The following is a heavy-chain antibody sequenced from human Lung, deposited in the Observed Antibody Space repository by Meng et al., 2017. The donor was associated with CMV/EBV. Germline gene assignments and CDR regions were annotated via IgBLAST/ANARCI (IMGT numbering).Heavy chain of an antibody. V-gene: IGHV2-5*01. CDR3: ARTSITIFGVVIIGEVNWFDP. CDR2: IYWNDDQ. CDR1: SGVG. Sequence: SGVGVGWIRQPPGKALEWLALIYWNDDQRYSPSLKSRLTITKDTSKNQVVLTMTNMDPVDTATYYCARTSITIFGVVIIGEVNWFDPWGQGTLVTVSS. J-gene: IGHJ5*02. D-gene: IGHD3-3*01.